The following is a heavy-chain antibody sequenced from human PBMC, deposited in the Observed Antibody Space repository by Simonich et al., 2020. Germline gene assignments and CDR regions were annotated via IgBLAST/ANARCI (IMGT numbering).Heavy chain of an antibody. CDR1: GYTFTSYG. Sequence: QVQLVQSGAEVKKPGASVKVSCKASGYTFTSYGISWVRQDPGQGLEWMGWNSAYKGNTNYAQKLQGRVTMTTDTSTSTANMELRSLRSDDTAVYYWARASRGTWWYYYFDYWGQGTLVTVSS. J-gene: IGHJ4*02. CDR2: NSAYKGNT. V-gene: IGHV1-18*01. CDR3: ARASRGTWWYYYFDY. D-gene: IGHD2-15*01.